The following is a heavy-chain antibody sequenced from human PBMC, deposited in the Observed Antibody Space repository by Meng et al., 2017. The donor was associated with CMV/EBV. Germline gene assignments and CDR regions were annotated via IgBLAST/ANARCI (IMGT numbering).Heavy chain of an antibody. Sequence: SVPVSCKASGGTFSRYSVSWVRQAPGHGLEWMGGIIPVFGPANYAQKFQGRVTITTDESTSTAYMELSSLRSEDTAVYYWASPITNGYYYYGMDVWGQGTTVTVSS. CDR3: ASPITNGYYYYGMDV. CDR2: IIPVFGPA. J-gene: IGHJ6*02. CDR1: GGTFSRYS. D-gene: IGHD3-3*01. V-gene: IGHV1-69*05.